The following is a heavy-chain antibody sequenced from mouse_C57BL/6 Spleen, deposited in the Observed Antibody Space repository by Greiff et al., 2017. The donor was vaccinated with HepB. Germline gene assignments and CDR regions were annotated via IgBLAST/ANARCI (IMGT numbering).Heavy chain of an antibody. CDR2: ISSGGDYI. CDR3: TRAGGDYDDWYFDV. D-gene: IGHD2-4*01. V-gene: IGHV5-9-1*02. J-gene: IGHJ1*03. Sequence: EVMLVESGEGLVKPGGSLKLSCAASGFTFSSYAMSWVRQTPEKRLEWVAYISSGGDYIYYADTVKGRFTISRDNARNTLYLQMSSLKSEDTAMYYCTRAGGDYDDWYFDVWGTGTTVTVSS. CDR1: GFTFSSYA.